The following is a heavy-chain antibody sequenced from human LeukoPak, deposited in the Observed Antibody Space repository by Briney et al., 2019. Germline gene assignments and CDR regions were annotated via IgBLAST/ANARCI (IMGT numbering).Heavy chain of an antibody. CDR2: IYHSGST. CDR1: GGSISSGGYY. V-gene: IGHV4-39*07. J-gene: IGHJ6*02. D-gene: IGHD5-24*01. Sequence: SQTLSLTCTVSGGSISSGGYYWGWIRQPPGKGLEWIGSIYHSGSTYYNPSLKSRVTISVDTSKNQFSLKLSSVTAADTAVYYCARDGYNYYYYYGMDVWGQGTTVTVSS. CDR3: ARDGYNYYYYYGMDV.